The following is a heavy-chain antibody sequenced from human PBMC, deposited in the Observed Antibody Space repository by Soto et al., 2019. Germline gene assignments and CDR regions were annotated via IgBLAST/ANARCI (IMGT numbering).Heavy chain of an antibody. CDR2: IYSGGST. Sequence: EVQLVESGGGLVQPGGSLRLSCAASGFTVSSNYMSWFRQAPGKGLAWVSVIYSGGSTYYADSVKGRFTISRDNSKNTLYLQMNRLRAEDTAVYYCARDCYDSSGYYPEYFQHWGQGTLVTVPS. V-gene: IGHV3-66*01. CDR3: ARDCYDSSGYYPEYFQH. CDR1: GFTVSSNY. D-gene: IGHD3-22*01. J-gene: IGHJ1*01.